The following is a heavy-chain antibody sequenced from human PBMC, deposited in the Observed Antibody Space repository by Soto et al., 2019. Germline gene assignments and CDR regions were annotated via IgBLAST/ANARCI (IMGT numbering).Heavy chain of an antibody. CDR1: GFTFSSYG. V-gene: IGHV3-33*01. J-gene: IGHJ3*02. CDR2: IWCDVSNK. D-gene: IGHD2-15*01. Sequence: PEGSLRLSCSASGFTFSSYGLHWVRQAPGKGLEWVAVIWCDVSNKYYADSVKGRFTISGDNSKNTLYLQMNSLRAEDTAVYYCASGGNLVPDSFDTWGKETMLTIS. CDR3: ASGGNLVPDSFDT.